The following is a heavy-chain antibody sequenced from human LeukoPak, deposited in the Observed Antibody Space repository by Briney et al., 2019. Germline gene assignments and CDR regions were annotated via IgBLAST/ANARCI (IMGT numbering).Heavy chain of an antibody. V-gene: IGHV3-30*18. CDR2: ISDDGGKK. CDR1: VFTFSSYG. CDR3: AKDLDHDYDDYGLDY. D-gene: IGHD4-17*01. J-gene: IGHJ4*02. Sequence: PGKSLSLSCAATVFTFSSYGMHWVRQAPGKGLEWVTLISDDGGKKYYADSVKGRFTISRDNSKNTLYLQMNSLRAEDTALYYCAKDLDHDYDDYGLDYWGQGTLVTVSS.